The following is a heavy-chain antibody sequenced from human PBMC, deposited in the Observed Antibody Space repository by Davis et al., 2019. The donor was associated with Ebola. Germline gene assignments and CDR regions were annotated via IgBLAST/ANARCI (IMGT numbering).Heavy chain of an antibody. CDR3: ARHLRSYYEDWFDP. V-gene: IGHV5-51*01. J-gene: IGHJ5*02. CDR2: IYPGDSDT. D-gene: IGHD1-26*01. CDR1: GYSFTSYW. Sequence: PGGSLRLSCKGSGYSFTSYWIGWVRQMPGKGLEWMGIIYPGDSDTRYSPSFQGQVTISADKSISTAYLQWSSLKASDTAMYYCARHLRSYYEDWFDPWGQGTLVTVSS.